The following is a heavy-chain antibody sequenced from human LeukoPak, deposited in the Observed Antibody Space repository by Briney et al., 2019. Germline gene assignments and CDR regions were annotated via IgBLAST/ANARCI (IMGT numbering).Heavy chain of an antibody. CDR2: ISSGSTI. D-gene: IGHD6-19*01. CDR1: GFTFSSYE. J-gene: IGHJ4*02. CDR3: ARESIAVAGAPFDY. Sequence: GGSLRLSCAPSGFTFSSYEMNWARQAPGKGLEWVSYISSGSTIYDADSVKGRFTISRDNAKNSLYLQMNSLRAEDTAVYYCARESIAVAGAPFDYWGQGTLVTVSS. V-gene: IGHV3-48*03.